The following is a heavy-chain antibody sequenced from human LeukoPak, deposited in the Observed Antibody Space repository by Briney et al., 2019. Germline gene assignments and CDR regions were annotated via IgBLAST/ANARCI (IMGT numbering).Heavy chain of an antibody. CDR1: GGAITDGNHY. CDR3: ASLSSLGVDHDS. Sequence: PSQTLSLTCTVPGGAITDGNHYWSWIRQRPGGGLEWIGYIHHSGSTDYIVSLRSRLTMSLDRSKSQFSLRLTSVTAADTAVYYCASLSSLGVDHDSWGQGTLVTVSS. D-gene: IGHD3-10*01. V-gene: IGHV4-30-4*01. J-gene: IGHJ4*02. CDR2: IHHSGST.